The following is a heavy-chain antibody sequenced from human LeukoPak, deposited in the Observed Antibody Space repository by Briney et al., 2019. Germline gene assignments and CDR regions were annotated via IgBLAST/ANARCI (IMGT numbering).Heavy chain of an antibody. Sequence: GASVKVSCKASGYTFTNYGISWVRQAPGQGLEWMRWISGYNGNTKNAQKLQGRVTMTTDTSTSTAYMELRSLRSDDTAVFFRPKTAYDILTGYFQPNWFDPWGQGTLVTVSS. CDR1: GYTFTNYG. J-gene: IGHJ5*02. CDR2: ISGYNGNT. CDR3: PKTAYDILTGYFQPNWFDP. D-gene: IGHD3-9*01. V-gene: IGHV1-18*01.